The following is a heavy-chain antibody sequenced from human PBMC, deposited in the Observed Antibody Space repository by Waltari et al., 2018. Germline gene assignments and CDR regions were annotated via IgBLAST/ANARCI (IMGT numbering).Heavy chain of an antibody. V-gene: IGHV4-38-2*02. CDR2: IYHSGST. Sequence: QVQLQESGPGLVKPSETLSLTCAVSGYSISSGYYWGWIRQPPGKGLEWIGSIYHSGSTYYNPSLKSRVTISVDTSKNQFSLKLSSVTAADTAVYYCAREDSSWYDYWGQGTLVTVSS. CDR3: AREDSSWYDY. J-gene: IGHJ4*02. D-gene: IGHD6-13*01. CDR1: GYSISSGYY.